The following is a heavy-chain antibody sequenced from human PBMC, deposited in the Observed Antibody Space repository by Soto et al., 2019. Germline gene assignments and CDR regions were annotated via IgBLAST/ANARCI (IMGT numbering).Heavy chain of an antibody. V-gene: IGHV5-51*01. CDR1: GYSFSSYS. D-gene: IGHD2-15*01. J-gene: IGHJ4*03. CDR3: GKQRAGSTGWDD. Sequence: XEALILSCNGSGYSFSSYSIGWVRQVPGKGLEWMGITHRGDANTRYSPSFGGQVTISTDKSIAAATVEYCSVKASESAMYCCGKQRAGSTGWDDWGQGTMVTVSS. CDR2: THRGDANT.